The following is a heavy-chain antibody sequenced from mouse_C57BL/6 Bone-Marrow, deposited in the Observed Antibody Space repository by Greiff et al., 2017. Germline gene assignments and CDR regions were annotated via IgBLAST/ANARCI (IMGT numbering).Heavy chain of an antibody. CDR3: ARDHYGNYGY. CDR1: GFTFSSYA. Sequence: EVKVVESGGGLVKPGGSLKLSCAASGFTFSSYAMSWVRQTPEKRLEWVATISDGGSYTYYPDNVKGRFTISRDNAKNNLYLQMSHLKSEDTAMYYCARDHYGNYGYWGQGTTLTVSS. D-gene: IGHD2-1*01. V-gene: IGHV5-4*01. CDR2: ISDGGSYT. J-gene: IGHJ2*01.